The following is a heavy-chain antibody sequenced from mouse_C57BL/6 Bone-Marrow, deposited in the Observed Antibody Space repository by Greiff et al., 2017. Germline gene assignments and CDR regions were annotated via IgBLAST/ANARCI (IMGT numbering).Heavy chain of an antibody. CDR1: GFNIKDDY. V-gene: IGHV14-4*01. D-gene: IGHD2-4*01. CDR3: LYYDYEAWFAY. J-gene: IGHJ3*01. Sequence: VQLQQSGAELVRPGASVKLSCTASGFNIKDDYMHWVKQRPEQGLEWIGWIDPENGDTEYASKFQGKATITADTSSNTAYLQLSSLTSEATAVYYCLYYDYEAWFAYWGQGTLVTVSA. CDR2: IDPENGDT.